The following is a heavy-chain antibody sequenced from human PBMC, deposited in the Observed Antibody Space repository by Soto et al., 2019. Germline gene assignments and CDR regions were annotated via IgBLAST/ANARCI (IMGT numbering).Heavy chain of an antibody. CDR3: AKEPMPSSGRTHNGFDP. CDR1: GFTFDDYA. D-gene: IGHD6-19*01. CDR2: ISWNSGSI. Sequence: PGGSLRLSCAASGFTFDDYAMHWVRQAPGKGLEWVSGISWNSGSIGYADSVKGRFTISRDNAKNSLYLQMNSLRAEDTALYYCAKEPMPSSGRTHNGFDPWGQGTLVTVSS. V-gene: IGHV3-9*01. J-gene: IGHJ5*02.